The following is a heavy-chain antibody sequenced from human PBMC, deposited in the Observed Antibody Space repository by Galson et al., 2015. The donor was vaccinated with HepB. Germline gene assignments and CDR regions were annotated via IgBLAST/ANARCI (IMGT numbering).Heavy chain of an antibody. CDR1: GGTFSSYA. V-gene: IGHV1-69*13. CDR3: ARGGAARPFYFDY. J-gene: IGHJ4*02. Sequence: SVKVSCKASGGTFSSYAISWVRQAPGQGLEWMGGIIPIFGTANYAQKFQGRVTITADESTSTAYMELSSLRSEDTAVYYCARGGAARPFYFDYWGQGTLVTVSS. CDR2: IIPIFGTA. D-gene: IGHD6-6*01.